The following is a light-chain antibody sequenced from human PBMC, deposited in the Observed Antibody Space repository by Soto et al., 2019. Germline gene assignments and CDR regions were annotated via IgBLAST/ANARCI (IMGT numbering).Light chain of an antibody. CDR2: AAS. J-gene: IGKJ1*01. V-gene: IGKV1-17*01. CDR1: QGIRKH. CDR3: LEHDSYPWT. Sequence: DIQMTQSPSSLSASVGDRVTITCRASQGIRKHLGWYQQKPGKVPKRLIYAASSLHTGAPSRFSGSGSGTEFILTVSSLQTEDFATYYGLEHDSYPWTFGQGTKVEIK.